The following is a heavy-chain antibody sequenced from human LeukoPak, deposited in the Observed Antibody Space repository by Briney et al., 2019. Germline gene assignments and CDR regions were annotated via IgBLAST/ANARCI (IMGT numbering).Heavy chain of an antibody. J-gene: IGHJ5*02. CDR3: ARDKSIWSGYDGNWFDP. V-gene: IGHV1-2*02. CDR2: INPNSGGT. Sequence: ASVKVSCKASGYTFTGYYMHWVRQAPGQGLEWMGWINPNSGGTNYAQKFQGRVTMTRDTSISTAYMELSRLRSDDTAVYYCARDKSIWSGYDGNWFDPWGEGTLVTVCS. CDR1: GYTFTGYY. D-gene: IGHD3-3*01.